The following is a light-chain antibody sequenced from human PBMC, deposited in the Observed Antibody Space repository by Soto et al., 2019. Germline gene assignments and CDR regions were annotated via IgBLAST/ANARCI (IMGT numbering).Light chain of an antibody. CDR1: SSDVGGYNY. CDR2: EVS. V-gene: IGLV2-14*01. Sequence: QSALTQPASVSGSPGQSIALSCTGTSSDVGGYNYVSWYQQHPGNAPKLMIYEVSNRPSGVSNRFSGSKSGNTASLTISGLQAEDEADYYCSSYSSSSTLDYVFGTGTKSPS. CDR3: SSYSSSSTLDYV. J-gene: IGLJ1*01.